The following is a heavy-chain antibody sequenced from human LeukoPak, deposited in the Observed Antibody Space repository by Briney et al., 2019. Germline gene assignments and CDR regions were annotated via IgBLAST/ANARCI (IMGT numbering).Heavy chain of an antibody. CDR1: GYTFTSYA. V-gene: IGHV7-4-1*02. Sequence: VASVKVSCKASGYTFTSYAMNWVRPAPGQGLEWMGWINTNTGNPTYAQGFTGRFVFSLDTSVSTAYLQISSLKAEDTAVYYCARDERAEYFQHWGQGTLVTVSS. CDR2: INTNTGNP. D-gene: IGHD5-24*01. J-gene: IGHJ1*01. CDR3: ARDERAEYFQH.